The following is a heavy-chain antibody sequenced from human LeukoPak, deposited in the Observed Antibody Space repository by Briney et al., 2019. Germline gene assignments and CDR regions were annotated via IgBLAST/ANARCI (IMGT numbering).Heavy chain of an antibody. Sequence: SETLSLTCAVYGGSFSGHYWNWIRQPPGKGLEWIGEISHSGSTNYNPSLKSRVTISVDVSKNQFSLKLASVTAADTAVYYCARSLNSGSYSDYWGQGTLVTVSS. J-gene: IGHJ4*02. CDR2: ISHSGST. CDR3: ARSLNSGSYSDY. CDR1: GGSFSGHY. D-gene: IGHD1-26*01. V-gene: IGHV4-34*01.